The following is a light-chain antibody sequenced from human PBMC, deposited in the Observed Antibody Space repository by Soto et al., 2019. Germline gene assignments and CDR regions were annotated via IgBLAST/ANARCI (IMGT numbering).Light chain of an antibody. J-gene: IGKJ2*01. CDR2: ETS. V-gene: IGKV3-20*01. CDR1: QTVNNY. CDR3: QQFGTSPYT. Sequence: LTQSPATLSVSPGGRTILSCRASQTVNNYLAWYQQKPGQAPRLLIYETSIRASGIPDRFSGSGSGTDFTLTISRLEPEDFAVYWCQQFGTSPYTFGQGTKVDIK.